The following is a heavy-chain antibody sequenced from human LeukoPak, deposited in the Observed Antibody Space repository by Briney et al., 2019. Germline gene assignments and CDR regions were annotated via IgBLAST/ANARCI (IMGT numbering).Heavy chain of an antibody. J-gene: IGHJ6*02. CDR2: ISSSSSYI. CDR1: GFTFSSYS. V-gene: IGHV3-21*01. D-gene: IGHD2-2*02. CDR3: ARLSPPSYCSSTSCYRVGYCYYYYGMDV. Sequence: GGSLRLSCAASGFTFSSYSMNWVRQAPGKGLEWVSSISSSSSYIYYADSVKGRFTISRDNAKNSLYLQMNSLRAEDTAVYYCARLSPPSYCSSTSCYRVGYCYYYYGMDVWGQGTTVTVSS.